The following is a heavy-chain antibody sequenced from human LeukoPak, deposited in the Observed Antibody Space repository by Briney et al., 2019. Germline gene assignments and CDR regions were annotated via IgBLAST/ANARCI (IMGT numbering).Heavy chain of an antibody. J-gene: IGHJ6*03. V-gene: IGHV4-61*02. CDR2: IYTSGST. CDR3: AGATMGNYYYYYYMDV. D-gene: IGHD3-10*01. Sequence: PSQTLSLTCTVSGGSISSGSYYWSWIRQPAGKGLEWIGRIYTSGSTNYNPSLKSRFTISVDTSKNQFSLKLSSVTAADTAVYYCAGATMGNYYYYYYMDVWGKGTTVTVSS. CDR1: GGSISSGSYY.